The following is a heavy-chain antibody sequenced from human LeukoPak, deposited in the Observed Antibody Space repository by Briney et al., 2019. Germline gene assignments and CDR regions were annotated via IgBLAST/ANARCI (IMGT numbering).Heavy chain of an antibody. J-gene: IGHJ4*02. V-gene: IGHV3-9*01. CDR3: VRGFGSRGFDY. CDR1: VFTLEDYA. CDR2: ISWNSGSI. Sequence: GGSLRLSCAASVFTLEDYAMHWVRQAPGKALERVSGISWNSGSIGYADSVKGRFTISRDNAKNSLYLPMNSLRAEDTALYYCVRGFGSRGFDYWGQGTLVTVSS. D-gene: IGHD3-10*01.